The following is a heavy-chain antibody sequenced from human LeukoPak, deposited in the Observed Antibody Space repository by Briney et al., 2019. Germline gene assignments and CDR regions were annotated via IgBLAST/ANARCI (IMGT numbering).Heavy chain of an antibody. V-gene: IGHV1-2*02. J-gene: IGHJ4*02. CDR1: GYTFTGNY. D-gene: IGHD6-13*01. CDR2: INPNSGGT. Sequence: ASVKVSCTASGYTFTGNYMHWVRQAPGQGLEWMGWINPNSGGTNYAEKFQGRVTMPRETSISTAYMELSRLRSDDTAVYYGAKVPGYSSSHGDYWCQGTLVTVSS. CDR3: AKVPGYSSSHGDY.